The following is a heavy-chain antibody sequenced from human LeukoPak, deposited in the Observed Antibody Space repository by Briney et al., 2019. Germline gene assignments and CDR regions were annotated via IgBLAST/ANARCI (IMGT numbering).Heavy chain of an antibody. CDR3: AREVYGGNSDAFDI. J-gene: IGHJ3*02. Sequence: GGSLRLACAASGFTFSSYNMNWVRQAPGKGLEWVSSISSSSYTYYADSVKGRFSISRDNAKNSLFLQTNSLRAEDTAVYYCAREVYGGNSDAFDIWAKGQWSPSLQ. CDR1: GFTFSSYN. CDR2: ISSSSYT. V-gene: IGHV3-21*01. D-gene: IGHD4-23*01.